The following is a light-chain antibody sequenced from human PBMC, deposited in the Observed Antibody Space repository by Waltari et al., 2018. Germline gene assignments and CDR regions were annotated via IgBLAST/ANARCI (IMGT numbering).Light chain of an antibody. CDR3: QKYGRLPAT. V-gene: IGKV3-20*01. CDR2: ETS. Sequence: EIVLTQSPGTLSLSPGERATLSCWASQSVSKYLAWYQRNPVQAPRLLIYETSIRATGVPDRFSGSGSGTDFSLTISRLEPEDFAVYYCQKYGRLPATFGQGTKVEIK. CDR1: QSVSKY. J-gene: IGKJ1*01.